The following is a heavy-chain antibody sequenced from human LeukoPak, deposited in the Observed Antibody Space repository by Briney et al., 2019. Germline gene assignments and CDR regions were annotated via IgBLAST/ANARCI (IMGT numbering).Heavy chain of an antibody. Sequence: SETLSLTCTVSGGSISSGSYYWSWIRQPAGKGREWIGRIYTSGSTNYNPSLKSRVTISVDTSKNQFSLKLSSVTAADTAVYYCARDAHYYDSSGLGYWGQGTLVTVSS. D-gene: IGHD3-22*01. CDR3: ARDAHYYDSSGLGY. CDR1: GGSISSGSYY. CDR2: IYTSGST. J-gene: IGHJ4*02. V-gene: IGHV4-61*02.